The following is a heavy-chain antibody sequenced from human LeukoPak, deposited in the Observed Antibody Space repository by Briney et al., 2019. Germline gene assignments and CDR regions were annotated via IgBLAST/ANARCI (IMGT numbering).Heavy chain of an antibody. Sequence: SETLSLTCTVSGGSISSYYWSWIRQTAGKGLEWIGRIYTSGSTNYNPSLKSRVTMSVDTSKNQFSLKLSSVTAADTAVYYCARDDFWSGSIAFDIWGQGTMVTVSS. CDR2: IYTSGST. V-gene: IGHV4-4*07. D-gene: IGHD3-3*01. CDR1: GGSISSYY. CDR3: ARDDFWSGSIAFDI. J-gene: IGHJ3*02.